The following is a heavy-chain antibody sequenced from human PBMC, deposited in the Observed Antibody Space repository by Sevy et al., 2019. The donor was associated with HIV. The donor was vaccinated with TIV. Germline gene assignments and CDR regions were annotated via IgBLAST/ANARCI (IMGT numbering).Heavy chain of an antibody. D-gene: IGHD5-12*01. CDR3: AREWMPYYYGMDV. V-gene: IGHV3-53*01. Sequence: GGSLRLSCAASGFTVSSNYMSWVRQAPGKGLEWVSVIYSGGSKYYADSVKGRFTISRDNSKNTLYLQMNSLRAEDTAVYYCAREWMPYYYGMDVWGQGTTVTVSS. CDR2: IYSGGSK. J-gene: IGHJ6*02. CDR1: GFTVSSNY.